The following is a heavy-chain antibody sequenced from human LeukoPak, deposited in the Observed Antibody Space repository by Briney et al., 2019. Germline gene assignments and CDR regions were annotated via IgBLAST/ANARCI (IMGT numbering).Heavy chain of an antibody. CDR2: INPNSGGT. Sequence: ASVKVSCKASGYTFTGYYMHWVRQAPGQGPEWMGWINPNSGGTKYAQKFQGRVTMTRDTSISTVYMELSSLRSDDTAVYYCVRSGLRELSYFDYWGQGTLVTVSS. J-gene: IGHJ4*02. CDR1: GYTFTGYY. CDR3: VRSGLRELSYFDY. D-gene: IGHD3-16*02. V-gene: IGHV1-2*02.